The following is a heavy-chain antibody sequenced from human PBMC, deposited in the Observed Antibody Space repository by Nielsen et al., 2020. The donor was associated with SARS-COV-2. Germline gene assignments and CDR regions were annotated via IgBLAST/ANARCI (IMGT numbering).Heavy chain of an antibody. Sequence: SVKVSCKVSGYTLTELSMHWVRQAPGKGLEWMGGFDPEDGETIYAQKFQGRVTMTEDTSTDTAYMELSSLRSEDTAVYYCATGGPAMVKYFQHWGQGTLVTVSS. CDR2: FDPEDGET. J-gene: IGHJ1*01. CDR3: ATGGPAMVKYFQH. D-gene: IGHD5-18*01. CDR1: GYTLTELS. V-gene: IGHV1-24*01.